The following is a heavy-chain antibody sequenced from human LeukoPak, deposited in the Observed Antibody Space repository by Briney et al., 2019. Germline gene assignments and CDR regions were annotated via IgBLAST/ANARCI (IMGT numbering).Heavy chain of an antibody. J-gene: IGHJ4*02. V-gene: IGHV3-23*01. D-gene: IGHD2-15*01. Sequence: GGSLRLSCAASGFTFSSYVMTWVRQAPRKGLEWVSGISSSGASTYYADSVKGRFIISRDNSKRTLFLQMNSLRAEDTAVYHCAQHLGYCSSGTCYFTYWGQGTLVTVSS. CDR2: ISSSGAST. CDR1: GFTFSSYV. CDR3: AQHLGYCSSGTCYFTY.